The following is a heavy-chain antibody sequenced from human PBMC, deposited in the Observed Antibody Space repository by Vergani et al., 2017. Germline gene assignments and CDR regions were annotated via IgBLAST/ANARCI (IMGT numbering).Heavy chain of an antibody. CDR2: INWNSDSI. Sequence: EVQLVESGGGLVQPGRSLRLSCAASGFTFDDYAMHWVRQAPGKGLEWVSGINWNSDSIAYADSVKGRFTISRDNAKNSLYLQMNSLRAEATALYYCVKDIAAPGNYWYFDLWGRGTLVTVSS. CDR3: VKDIAAPGNYWYFDL. J-gene: IGHJ2*01. CDR1: GFTFDDYA. V-gene: IGHV3-9*01. D-gene: IGHD6-13*01.